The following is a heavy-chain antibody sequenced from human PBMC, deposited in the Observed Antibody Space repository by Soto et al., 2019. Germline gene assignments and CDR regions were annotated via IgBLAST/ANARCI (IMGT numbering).Heavy chain of an antibody. D-gene: IGHD5-18*01. CDR3: ARDRYSYGEHDY. J-gene: IGHJ4*02. CDR2: IYYSGST. Sequence: SETLSLTCTVSGGSISSGDYYWSWIRQPPGKGLEWIGYIYYSGSTYYNPSLKSRVTISVDTSKNQFSLKLSSVTAADTAVYYCARDRYSYGEHDYWGQGTLVTVSS. CDR1: GGSISSGDYY. V-gene: IGHV4-30-4*01.